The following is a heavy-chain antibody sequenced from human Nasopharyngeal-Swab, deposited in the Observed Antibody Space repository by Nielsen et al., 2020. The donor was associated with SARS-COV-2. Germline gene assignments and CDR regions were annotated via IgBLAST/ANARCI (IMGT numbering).Heavy chain of an antibody. V-gene: IGHV3-23*01. Sequence: WIRQPPGKGLEWVSAISGSGGSTYYADSVKGRFTISRDNSKNTLYLQMNSLRAEDTAVYYCAKAYYDFWSGYRPITGTTHFDYWGQGTLVTVSS. D-gene: IGHD3-3*01. J-gene: IGHJ4*02. CDR3: AKAYYDFWSGYRPITGTTHFDY. CDR2: ISGSGGST.